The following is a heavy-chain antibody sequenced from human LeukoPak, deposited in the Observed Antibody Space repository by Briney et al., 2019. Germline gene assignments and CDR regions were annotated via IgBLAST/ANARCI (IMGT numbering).Heavy chain of an antibody. D-gene: IGHD2-15*01. CDR3: ARDTSWSIVVVVAATNNDAFDI. Sequence: PGGSLRLSCAASGFTFSSYSMNWVRQAPGKGLEWVSSISSSSSYIYYADSVKGRFTISRDNAKNSLYLQMNSLRAEDTAVYYCARDTSWSIVVVVAATNNDAFDIWGQGTMVTVSS. CDR1: GFTFSSYS. V-gene: IGHV3-21*01. J-gene: IGHJ3*02. CDR2: ISSSSSYI.